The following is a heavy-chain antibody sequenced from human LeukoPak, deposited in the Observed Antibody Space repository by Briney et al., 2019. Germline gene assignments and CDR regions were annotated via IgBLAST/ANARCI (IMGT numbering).Heavy chain of an antibody. V-gene: IGHV4-34*01. CDR3: ARGIIAAAGDWFDP. D-gene: IGHD6-13*01. Sequence: SETLSHTCAVYGGSFSGYYWSWIRQPPGKGLEWIGEINHSGSTNYNPSLKSRVTISVDTSKNQFSLKLSSVTAADTAVYYCARGIIAAAGDWFDPWGQGTLVTVSS. J-gene: IGHJ5*02. CDR2: INHSGST. CDR1: GGSFSGYY.